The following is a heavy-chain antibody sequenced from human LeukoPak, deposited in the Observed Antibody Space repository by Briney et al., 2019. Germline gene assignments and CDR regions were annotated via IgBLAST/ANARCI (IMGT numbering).Heavy chain of an antibody. Sequence: GASVKVSCKASGYTVTSYGISWVRQAPGQGLEWMGWISAYNGNTNYAQKLQGRVTMTTDTSTSTAYMELRSLRSDDPAVYYCASATNQYNWTYVAFDIWGQGTMVTVSS. CDR3: ASATNQYNWTYVAFDI. V-gene: IGHV1-18*01. CDR1: GYTVTSYG. J-gene: IGHJ3*02. CDR2: ISAYNGNT. D-gene: IGHD1-1*01.